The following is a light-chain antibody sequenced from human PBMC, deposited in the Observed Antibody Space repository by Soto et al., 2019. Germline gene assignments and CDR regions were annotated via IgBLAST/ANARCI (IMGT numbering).Light chain of an antibody. CDR1: QSISSW. J-gene: IGKJ1*01. CDR2: DAS. V-gene: IGKV1-5*01. CDR3: QQYNSYSGT. Sequence: DIQMTQSPSTLSASVGDRVTITCRASQSISSWLAWYQQKPGKAPKLLIYDASSLESGVPSRCSGSGSGTEFTLTISSLQPDDFATYYCQQYNSYSGTCGQGTKVEIK.